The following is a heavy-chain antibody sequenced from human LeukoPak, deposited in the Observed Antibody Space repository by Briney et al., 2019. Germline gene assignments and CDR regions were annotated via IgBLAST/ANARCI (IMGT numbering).Heavy chain of an antibody. J-gene: IGHJ6*02. CDR3: ARAQLNLLVDFGMDV. CDR1: GGSITTYY. V-gene: IGHV4-59*01. CDR2: INYSGST. D-gene: IGHD1-1*01. Sequence: SETLSLTCTVSGGSITTYYWTWIRQPPGKGLEWIGYINYSGSTNYNPSLKSRVTISVDTSKNQFSLKLSSVTAADTAVYYCARAQLNLLVDFGMDVWGQGTPVTVSS.